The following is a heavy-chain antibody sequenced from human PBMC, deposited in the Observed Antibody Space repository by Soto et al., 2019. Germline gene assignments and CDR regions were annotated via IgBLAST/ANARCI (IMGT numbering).Heavy chain of an antibody. CDR3: ARVATYYDFWSGYYNGFDP. V-gene: IGHV4-59*01. Sequence: SETLSLTCTVSGGSISSYYWSWIRPPPGTGLEWIGYIYYSVSTNYNPSLKSRVTISVETSKNQFSLKLSSVTAADTALYYCARVATYYDFWSGYYNGFDPWGQGTLVTVSS. CDR2: IYYSVST. J-gene: IGHJ5*02. D-gene: IGHD3-3*01. CDR1: GGSISSYY.